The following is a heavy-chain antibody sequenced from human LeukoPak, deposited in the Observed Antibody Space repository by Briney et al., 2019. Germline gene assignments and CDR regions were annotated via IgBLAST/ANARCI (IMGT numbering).Heavy chain of an antibody. Sequence: GGSLRLSCAAPGFTFSSYGMHWVRQAPGRGLEWVAVISYDGSNKYYADSVKGRFTISRDNSKNTLYLQMNSLRAEDTAVYYCAKPFYDSSGYYYVVPFFDYWGQGTLVTVSS. CDR2: ISYDGSNK. D-gene: IGHD3-22*01. J-gene: IGHJ4*02. CDR1: GFTFSSYG. CDR3: AKPFYDSSGYYYVVPFFDY. V-gene: IGHV3-30*18.